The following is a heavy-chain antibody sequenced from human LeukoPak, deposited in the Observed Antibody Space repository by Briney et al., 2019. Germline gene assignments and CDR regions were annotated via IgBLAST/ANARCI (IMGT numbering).Heavy chain of an antibody. V-gene: IGHV1-46*01. J-gene: IGHJ3*02. D-gene: IGHD3-16*01. Sequence: ASVTVSCKASGYTFTGYYMHWVRQAPGQGLEWMGILNSNRGSTSYAQKVQGRVTVTWDTSTSTVYMELSSLRSEDTAVYYCARQTMAGGNAFDIWGQGTLVTVSS. CDR3: ARQTMAGGNAFDI. CDR2: LNSNRGST. CDR1: GYTFTGYY.